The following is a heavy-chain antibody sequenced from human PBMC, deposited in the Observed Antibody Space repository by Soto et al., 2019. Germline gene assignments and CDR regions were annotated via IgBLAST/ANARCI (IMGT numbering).Heavy chain of an antibody. CDR3: ARLAGTGNYCYYGMDV. CDR1: GYSFTSYW. Sequence: GESLKISCKGSGYSFTSYWIGWVRQMPGKGLEWMGIIYPGDSDTRYSPSFQGQVTISADKSISTAYLQWSSLKASDTAMYYCARLAGTGNYCYYGMDVWSQGTTVTVSS. CDR2: IYPGDSDT. D-gene: IGHD6-19*01. J-gene: IGHJ6*02. V-gene: IGHV5-51*01.